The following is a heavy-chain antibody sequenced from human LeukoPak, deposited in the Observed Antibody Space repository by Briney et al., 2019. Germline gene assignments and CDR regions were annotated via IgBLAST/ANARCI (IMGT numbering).Heavy chain of an antibody. Sequence: PGGPLRLSCATSGFTFSSYSMNWVRQAPGKGLEWVSYITSSSSTIYYADSVKGRFTISRDNAKNSLYLQMNSLRAEDTAVYYCARVGFQDTTMVNSYYYGMDVWGQGTTVTVSS. D-gene: IGHD5-18*01. CDR2: ITSSSSTI. J-gene: IGHJ6*02. CDR3: ARVGFQDTTMVNSYYYGMDV. V-gene: IGHV3-48*04. CDR1: GFTFSSYS.